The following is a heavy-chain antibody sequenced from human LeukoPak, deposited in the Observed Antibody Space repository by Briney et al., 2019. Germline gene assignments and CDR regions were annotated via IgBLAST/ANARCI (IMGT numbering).Heavy chain of an antibody. V-gene: IGHV3-33*01. D-gene: IGHD1-1*01. CDR1: GFTSNSYR. CDR2: IWYDGSNK. J-gene: IGHJ4*02. CDR3: ARDHHSTGLGS. Sequence: GRSLRLSCVPSGFTSNSYRMHWVRQAPGEVLEWVAVIWYDGSNKYYADSVKGRFTISRDNSKNTLDLQMNRLRAEDTAVYYCARDHHSTGLGSWGQGTLVSVCS.